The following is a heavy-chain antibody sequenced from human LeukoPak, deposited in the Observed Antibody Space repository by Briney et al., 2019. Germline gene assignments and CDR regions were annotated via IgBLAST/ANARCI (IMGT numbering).Heavy chain of an antibody. D-gene: IGHD2-2*01. V-gene: IGHV1-2*02. CDR3: ARDVYPLICSSTRCPSALDY. Sequence: ASVKVSCKASGYTFTGYYMHGVRQAPGQGLEWMGWINPNSGGTNYAQKFQGRVTMTRDTSISTAYMELSRLRSDDTAVYYCARDVYPLICSSTRCPSALDYWGQGTLVTVSS. CDR1: GYTFTGYY. J-gene: IGHJ4*02. CDR2: INPNSGGT.